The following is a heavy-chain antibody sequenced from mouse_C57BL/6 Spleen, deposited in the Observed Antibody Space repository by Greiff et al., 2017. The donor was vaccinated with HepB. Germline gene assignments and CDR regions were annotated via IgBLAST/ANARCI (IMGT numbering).Heavy chain of an antibody. J-gene: IGHJ3*01. D-gene: IGHD2-1*01. CDR1: GYAFTNYL. Sequence: QVQLQQSGAELVRPGTSVKVSCKASGYAFTNYLIECVKQRPGQGLEWIGVINPGSGGTNYNEKFKGKATLTADKSSSTAYMQLSSLTSEDSAVYFYARSHYCGNPFAYWGQGTLVTVSA. CDR3: ARSHYCGNPFAY. CDR2: INPGSGGT. V-gene: IGHV1-54*01.